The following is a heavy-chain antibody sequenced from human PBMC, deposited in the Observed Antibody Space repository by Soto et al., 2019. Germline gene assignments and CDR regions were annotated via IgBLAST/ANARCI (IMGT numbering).Heavy chain of an antibody. Sequence: GSLRLSCSGSGFTFSNYGMHWVRQAPGKGLEFVSAIIANGGTTYYADSVRGRFTISRDNSKNTLYLQMNSLRAEDTAVYYCAKGTVRYYDFWSGYYYYYYGMDVWGQGTTVTVSS. CDR1: GFTFSNYG. D-gene: IGHD3-3*01. V-gene: IGHV3-64*04. J-gene: IGHJ6*02. CDR2: IIANGGTT. CDR3: AKGTVRYYDFWSGYYYYYYGMDV.